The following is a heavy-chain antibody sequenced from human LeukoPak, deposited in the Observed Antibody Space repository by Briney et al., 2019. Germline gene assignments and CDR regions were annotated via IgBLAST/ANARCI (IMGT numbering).Heavy chain of an antibody. D-gene: IGHD3-22*01. CDR3: ARDNLPYYDSSGPNAFDI. Sequence: PGGSLRLSCAASGFTFSDYYMSWIRQAPGKGLEWVSYISSSGSTIYYADSVKGRFTISRDNAKNSLYLQMNGLRAEDTAVYYCARDNLPYYDSSGPNAFDIWGQGTMVTVSS. V-gene: IGHV3-11*04. CDR1: GFTFSDYY. CDR2: ISSSGSTI. J-gene: IGHJ3*02.